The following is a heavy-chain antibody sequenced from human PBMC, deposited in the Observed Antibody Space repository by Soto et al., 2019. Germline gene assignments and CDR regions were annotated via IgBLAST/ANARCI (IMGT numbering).Heavy chain of an antibody. CDR2: IYYSGST. CDR3: ARRYGDYFDY. V-gene: IGHV4-59*08. J-gene: IGHJ4*02. D-gene: IGHD4-17*01. CDR1: GGTISSYY. Sequence: PSETQPLSYTVSGGTISSYYWSWIRQPPGKGLEWIGYIYYSGSTNYNPSLKSRVTISVDTSKNQFSLKLSSVTAADTAVYYCARRYGDYFDYWGQGTLVTVSS.